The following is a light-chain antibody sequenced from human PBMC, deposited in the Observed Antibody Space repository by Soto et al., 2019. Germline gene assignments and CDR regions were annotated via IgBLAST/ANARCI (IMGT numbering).Light chain of an antibody. Sequence: DIQMTQSPSSLSASVRDRVTITCRASQGISNYLAWYQQKPGKAPKLLIYDASTLQSGVPSRFSGSGSGTDFPLTISLQHPEDGANYYCQNYDNAPWTFGQGTKVEIK. CDR1: QGISNY. CDR2: DAS. J-gene: IGKJ1*01. CDR3: QNYDNAPWT. V-gene: IGKV1-27*01.